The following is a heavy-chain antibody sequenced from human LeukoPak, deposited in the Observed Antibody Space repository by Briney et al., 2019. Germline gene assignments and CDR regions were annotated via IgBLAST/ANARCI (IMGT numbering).Heavy chain of an antibody. CDR3: AKIGLLTVNFDF. Sequence: GGTLRLSCAASGFTFNNYGMSWVRQAPGRGLEWVAAISGNGANTFYADSVQGRFTISRDNSRSTLYLQMKSLRAEDTALYYCAKIGLLTVNFDFWGQGTLVTVSS. D-gene: IGHD3-9*01. CDR1: GFTFNNYG. CDR2: ISGNGANT. V-gene: IGHV3-23*01. J-gene: IGHJ4*02.